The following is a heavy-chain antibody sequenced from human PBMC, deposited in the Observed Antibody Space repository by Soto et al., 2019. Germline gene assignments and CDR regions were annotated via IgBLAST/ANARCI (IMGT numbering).Heavy chain of an antibody. CDR1: GGSISSYY. CDR2: IYYSGST. D-gene: IGHD6-19*01. CDR3: ATSYSSGWGYYFDY. V-gene: IGHV4-59*08. J-gene: IGHJ4*02. Sequence: SETLSLTCTVSGGSISSYYWSWIRQPPGKGLEWIGYIYYSGSTNYNPSLKSRVTISVDTSKNQFSLKLSSVTAADTAVYYCATSYSSGWGYYFDYWGQGTLVTVSS.